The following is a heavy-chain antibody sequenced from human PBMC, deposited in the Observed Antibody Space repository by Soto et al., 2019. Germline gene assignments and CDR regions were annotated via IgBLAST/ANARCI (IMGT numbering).Heavy chain of an antibody. Sequence: ESGGGLVQPGGSLRLSCAASGFTFSTYSMNWVRQAPGKGLEWVSYISISSSTIYYADSVKGRFTISGDNAKNSLYLQMNSLRAEDTAVYYCARGGDRSGWYNWFDPWGQGTLVTVSS. CDR3: ARGGDRSGWYNWFDP. CDR2: ISISSSTI. CDR1: GFTFSTYS. J-gene: IGHJ5*02. V-gene: IGHV3-48*01. D-gene: IGHD3-22*01.